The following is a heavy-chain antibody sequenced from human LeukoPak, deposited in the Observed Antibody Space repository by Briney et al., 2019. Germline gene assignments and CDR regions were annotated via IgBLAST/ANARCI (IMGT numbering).Heavy chain of an antibody. CDR1: GFTFDDYA. CDR2: ISWNSGSI. CDR3: AKFRPYYFDY. J-gene: IGHJ4*02. Sequence: PGGSLRLSCAASGFTFDDYAMHWVRQAPGKGLEWVSGISWNSGSIGYADSVKGRFTISRDNAKNSLYLQMNSLRAEDTALYYCAKFRPYYFDYWGQGTLVTVSP. D-gene: IGHD6-6*01. V-gene: IGHV3-9*01.